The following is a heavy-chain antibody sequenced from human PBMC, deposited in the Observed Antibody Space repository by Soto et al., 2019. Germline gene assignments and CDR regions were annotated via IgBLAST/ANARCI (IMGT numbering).Heavy chain of an antibody. CDR3: AREGGGYDILTGYYHDLDY. CDR1: GYTFTSYG. CDR2: ISAYNGNT. V-gene: IGHV1-18*01. D-gene: IGHD3-9*01. Sequence: ASVKVSCKASGYTFTSYGISWVRQAPGQGLEWMGWISAYNGNTNYAQKLQGRVTMTTDTSTSTAYMELRSLRSDDTAVYYCAREGGGYDILTGYYHDLDYWGQGTLVTVSS. J-gene: IGHJ4*02.